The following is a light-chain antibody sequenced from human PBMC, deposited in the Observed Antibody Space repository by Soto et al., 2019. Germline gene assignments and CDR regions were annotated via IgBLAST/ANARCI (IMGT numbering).Light chain of an antibody. CDR3: QQRINGPPLIT. CDR1: QSFSSY. J-gene: IGKJ5*01. V-gene: IGKV3-11*01. CDR2: DAS. Sequence: EIVLTQSPATLSLSPGEIATLSCRASQSFSSYLAWYQQKPGQAPRLLIYDASKRATGIPARFSGRGSVPEFTLTIGSLDPDDFAVYFCQQRINGPPLITFGQGPRLEIK.